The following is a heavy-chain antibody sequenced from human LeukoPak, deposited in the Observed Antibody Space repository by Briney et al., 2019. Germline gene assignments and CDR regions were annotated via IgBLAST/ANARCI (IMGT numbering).Heavy chain of an antibody. D-gene: IGHD2-15*01. V-gene: IGHV1-2*06. CDR2: INPNSGGT. CDR1: GYTFTGYY. CDR3: ARGYCSGGTCYLVENWFDP. Sequence: ASVKVSCKASGYTFTGYYMYWVRQAPGQGLEWMGRINPNSGGTDYAQNFQGRVTMTRDTSMSTAYMELSGLRSDDTAVYYCARGYCSGGTCYLVENWFDPWGQGTLVTVSS. J-gene: IGHJ5*02.